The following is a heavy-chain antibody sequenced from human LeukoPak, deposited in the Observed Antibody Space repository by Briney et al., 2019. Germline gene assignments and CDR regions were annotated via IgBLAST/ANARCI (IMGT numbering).Heavy chain of an antibody. V-gene: IGHV4-30-2*03. D-gene: IGHD3-16*01. CDR2: IYYSGST. CDR1: GGSISSGGYY. CDR3: ARQILGRWLYDY. Sequence: PSQTLSLTCTVSGGSISSGGYYWSWIRQHPGKGLEWIGSIYYSGSTYCNPSLKSRVTISVDTSKNQFSLKLSSVTAADTAVYYCARQILGRWLYDYWGQGTLVTVSS. J-gene: IGHJ4*02.